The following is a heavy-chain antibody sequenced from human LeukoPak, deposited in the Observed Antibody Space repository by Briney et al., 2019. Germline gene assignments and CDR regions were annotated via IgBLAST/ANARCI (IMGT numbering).Heavy chain of an antibody. CDR1: GGSISSGGYY. D-gene: IGHD1-26*01. CDR2: IYYSGST. Sequence: SETLSLTCTVSGGSISSGGYYWSWIRQHPGKGLEWIGYIYYSGSTNYNPSLKSRVTMSVDTSKNQFSLKLSSVTAADTAVYYCARLVGATIVDYWGQGTLVTVSS. CDR3: ARLVGATIVDY. V-gene: IGHV4-61*08. J-gene: IGHJ4*02.